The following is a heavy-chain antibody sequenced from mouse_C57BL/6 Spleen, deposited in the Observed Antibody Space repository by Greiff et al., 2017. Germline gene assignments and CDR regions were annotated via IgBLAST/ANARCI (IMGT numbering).Heavy chain of an antibody. D-gene: IGHD2-5*01. CDR1: GYAFSSSW. CDR3: AGYSNYSGYYFDY. J-gene: IGHJ2*01. Sequence: VQVVESGPELVKPGASVKISCKASGYAFSSSWMNWVKQRPGKGLEWIGRIYPGDGDTNYNGKFKGKATLTADKSSSTAYMQLSSLTSEDSAVYFCAGYSNYSGYYFDYWGQGTTLTVSS. CDR2: IYPGDGDT. V-gene: IGHV1-82*01.